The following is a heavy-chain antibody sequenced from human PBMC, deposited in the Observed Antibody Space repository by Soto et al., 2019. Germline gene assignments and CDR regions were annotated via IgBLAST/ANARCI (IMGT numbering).Heavy chain of an antibody. J-gene: IGHJ4*02. CDR1: GFAFSSYT. CDR2: ISASGGST. D-gene: IGHD6-19*01. CDR3: AKDRGGFARGWEYYDF. V-gene: IGHV3-23*01. Sequence: LRLSCAASGFAFSSYTMSWVRQTPGKGLEWVSSISASGGSTYYGDSLKGRFTISRDNSKNTLNLHIKSLGVEDSAVYYCAKDRGGFARGWEYYDFWGQGTQVTVSS.